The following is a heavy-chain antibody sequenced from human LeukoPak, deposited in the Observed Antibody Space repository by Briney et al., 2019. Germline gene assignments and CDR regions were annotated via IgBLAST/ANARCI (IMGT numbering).Heavy chain of an antibody. CDR2: IFYSGST. J-gene: IGHJ6*03. CDR1: GGSFSGYY. D-gene: IGHD5-18*01. CDR3: ARTTEGGYTYGYFYYYYMDV. Sequence: PSETLSLTCAVYGGSFSGYYWSWIRQPPGKGLEWIGNIFYSGSTYYSPSLKSRVTISLDTSKNQFSLKLSSVTAADTAVYYCARTTEGGYTYGYFYYYYMDVWGKGTTVTISS. V-gene: IGHV4-34*12.